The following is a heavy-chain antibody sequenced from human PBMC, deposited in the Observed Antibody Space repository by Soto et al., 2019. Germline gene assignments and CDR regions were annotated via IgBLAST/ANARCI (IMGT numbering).Heavy chain of an antibody. CDR2: MNPNSGNT. CDR1: GYTFTSYG. Sequence: ASVKVSCKDSGYTFTSYGISWVRHATGQGLEWMGWMNPNSGNTGYAQKFQGRVTMTRNTSISTAYMELRSLRSDDTAVYYCARDWHYDILTGSDNWFDPRGHGTLVTVSS. D-gene: IGHD3-9*01. CDR3: ARDWHYDILTGSDNWFDP. J-gene: IGHJ5*02. V-gene: IGHV1-8*02.